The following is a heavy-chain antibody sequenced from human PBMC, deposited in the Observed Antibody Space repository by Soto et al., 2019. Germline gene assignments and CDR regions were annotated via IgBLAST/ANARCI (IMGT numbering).Heavy chain of an antibody. J-gene: IGHJ6*01. CDR3: ARHVFKRQLGFYYYSGMDV. CDR2: IYWDYDK. D-gene: IGHD6-13*01. V-gene: IGHV2-5*02. CDR1: GFSLSTSGVG. Sequence: QITLKESGPTLVKPTQTLTLTCTFSGFSLSTSGVGVGWIRQPPGKALEWLALIYWDYDKRYSPSLKSRLTITKDTSKYQVVLPLTKVDPVDTATYYCARHVFKRQLGFYYYSGMDVWGQGTTVTVSS.